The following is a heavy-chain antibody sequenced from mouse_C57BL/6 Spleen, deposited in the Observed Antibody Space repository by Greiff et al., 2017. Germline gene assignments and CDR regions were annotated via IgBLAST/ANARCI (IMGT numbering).Heavy chain of an antibody. J-gene: IGHJ4*01. CDR2: IYPGDGDT. Sequence: QVQLQQSGPELVKPGASVKISCKASGYAFSSSWMNWVKQRPGKGLEWIGRIYPGDGDTNYNGKFKGKATLTADKSSSTAYMQLSSLTSEASAVYYCARTGYYGHYYAMDYWGQGTSVTVSS. CDR1: GYAFSSSW. D-gene: IGHD1-1*01. V-gene: IGHV1-82*01. CDR3: ARTGYYGHYYAMDY.